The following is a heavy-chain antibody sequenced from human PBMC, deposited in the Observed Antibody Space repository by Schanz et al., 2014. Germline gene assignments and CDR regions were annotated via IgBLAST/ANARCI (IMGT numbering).Heavy chain of an antibody. J-gene: IGHJ6*03. CDR2: INWNGGST. Sequence: EVQLVESGGGVVRPGGSLRLSCAASGFGFDDYAMSWVRQAPGKGLEWVSGINWNGGSTGYADSVKGRFTISRDNTKNFLHLEMNNLRAEDTAVYFCARESGGQNDLDTEPHKYTYMDVWGKGTTVTVSS. D-gene: IGHD1-1*01. V-gene: IGHV3-20*04. CDR3: ARESGGQNDLDTEPHKYTYMDV. CDR1: GFGFDDYA.